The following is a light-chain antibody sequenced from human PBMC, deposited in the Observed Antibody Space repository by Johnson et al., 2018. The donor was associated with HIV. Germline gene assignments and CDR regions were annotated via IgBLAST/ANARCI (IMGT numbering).Light chain of an antibody. CDR3: VGWDSSLSGYV. CDR1: SSNIGNNY. Sequence: QSVLTQPPSVSAAPGQKVTISCSVSSSNIGNNYVSWYQQLPGTAPKLLIYENNKRPSGIPDRFSGSKSGTSATLGITCLQTGDEADYYCVGWDSSLSGYVFGTGTTVTVL. CDR2: ENN. V-gene: IGLV1-51*02. J-gene: IGLJ1*01.